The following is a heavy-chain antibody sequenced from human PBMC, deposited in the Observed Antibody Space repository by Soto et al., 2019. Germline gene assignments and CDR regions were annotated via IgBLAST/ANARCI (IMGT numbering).Heavy chain of an antibody. Sequence: GGSLRLSCAASGFTFSSYDMHWVRQATGKGLEWVSAIGTAGDTYYPGSVKGRFTISRETAKNYLYLQMNSLSAGDTAVYYCARPYGSGSYYNYFDYWGQGTLVTVSS. D-gene: IGHD3-10*01. V-gene: IGHV3-13*01. J-gene: IGHJ4*02. CDR3: ARPYGSGSYYNYFDY. CDR1: GFTFSSYD. CDR2: IGTAGDT.